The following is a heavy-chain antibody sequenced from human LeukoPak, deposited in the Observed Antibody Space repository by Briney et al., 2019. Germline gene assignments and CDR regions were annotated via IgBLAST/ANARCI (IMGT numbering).Heavy chain of an antibody. J-gene: IGHJ4*02. D-gene: IGHD6-13*01. CDR2: IGGSGRSA. Sequence: GRSLRLSCAASESTFITYAMNWVRQAPGKGLEWVATIGGSGRSAFYAESVQARLTISGDNSKHTLFLQMASLRAEDTAVYYCVKASSSTWSSFDYWGQGTLVTASS. CDR1: ESTFITYA. CDR3: VKASSSTWSSFDY. V-gene: IGHV3-23*01.